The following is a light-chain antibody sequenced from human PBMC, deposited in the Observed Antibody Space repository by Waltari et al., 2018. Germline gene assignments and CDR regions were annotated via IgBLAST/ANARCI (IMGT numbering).Light chain of an antibody. CDR3: QSYDSRLSAYV. CDR1: SANIGAPYD. CDR2: GNN. V-gene: IGLV1-40*01. Sequence: QSVLTQPPSVSGAPGQTVTISCTGGSANIGAPYDVHCYQHLLGTAPKVVVYGNNNRPSGVPDRFSGSKSGTSASLTISGLQAEDEADYYCQSYDSRLSAYVFGGGTKLTVL. J-gene: IGLJ3*02.